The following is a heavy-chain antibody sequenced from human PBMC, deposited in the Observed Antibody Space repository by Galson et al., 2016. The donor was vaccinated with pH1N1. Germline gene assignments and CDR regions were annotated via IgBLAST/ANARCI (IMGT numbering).Heavy chain of an antibody. CDR2: ISKDGNNV. CDR3: ARSRDFSFDY. V-gene: IGHV3-30*04. Sequence: SLRLSCAASGFTLSCCAMHWVRQAPGTGLECVALISKDGNNVYYADSVKGRFTISRDSSNNTLYLQMNSLRTEDTAIYYCARSRDFSFDYWGQGALVTVAS. J-gene: IGHJ4*02. CDR1: GFTLSCCA. D-gene: IGHD4-11*01.